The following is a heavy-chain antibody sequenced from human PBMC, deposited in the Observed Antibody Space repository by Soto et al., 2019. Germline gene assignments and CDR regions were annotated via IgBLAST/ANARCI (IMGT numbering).Heavy chain of an antibody. CDR1: GGSLSSYY. D-gene: IGHD3-16*01. CDR2: IYYSGST. CDR3: ARGDQFGWFDP. J-gene: IGHJ5*02. V-gene: IGHV4-59*01. Sequence: PSETPSPPCPVSGGSLSSYYWGWVWQPPGKGLEWIGYIYYSGSTNYNPSLKSRVTMSVDTSKNSFSLKLSSVTAADTAVYYCARGDQFGWFDPWGQGTLVTVSS.